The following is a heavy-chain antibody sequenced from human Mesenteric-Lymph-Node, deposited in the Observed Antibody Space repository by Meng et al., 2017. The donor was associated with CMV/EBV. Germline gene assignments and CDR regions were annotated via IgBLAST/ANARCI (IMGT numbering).Heavy chain of an antibody. V-gene: IGHV3-7*01. CDR3: ARDLGYCSSTSCYLYYYYYGMDV. CDR2: IKEDGSEK. CDR1: GFTFSTYW. J-gene: IGHJ6*02. D-gene: IGHD2-2*01. Sequence: GESLKISCAASGFTFSTYWMTWVRQAPGKGLEWVANIKEDGSEKFYVDSVKGRFTISRDNAKNSLFLQMNSLRAEDTAVYYCARDLGYCSSTSCYLYYYYYGMDVWGQGTTVTVSS.